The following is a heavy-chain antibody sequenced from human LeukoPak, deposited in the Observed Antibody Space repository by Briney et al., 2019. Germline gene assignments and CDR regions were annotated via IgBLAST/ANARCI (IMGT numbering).Heavy chain of an antibody. CDR1: GGIFSSYA. J-gene: IGHJ4*02. CDR2: IIPILGIA. CDR3: ARDLPPYYFDY. V-gene: IGHV1-69*04. Sequence: SVKVSCKASGGIFSSYAISWVRQAPGQGLEWMGRIIPILGIANYAQKFQGRVPITADKSTSTAYMDLSSLRSEDTAVYYCARDLPPYYFDYWGQGTLVTVSS.